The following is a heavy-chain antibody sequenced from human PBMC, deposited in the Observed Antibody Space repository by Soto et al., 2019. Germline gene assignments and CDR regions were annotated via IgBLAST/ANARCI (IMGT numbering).Heavy chain of an antibody. Sequence: ASVKVSCKGSGYTFTGYDMHWVLQAPGQGLEWMGWINPNSGGTNYAQKFQGRVTMTRDTSISTAYMELSRLRSDDTAVYYCARDADNWNRYYYYGMDVWGQGTTVTVSS. CDR3: ARDADNWNRYYYYGMDV. CDR1: GYTFTGYD. CDR2: INPNSGGT. D-gene: IGHD1-20*01. J-gene: IGHJ6*02. V-gene: IGHV1-2*02.